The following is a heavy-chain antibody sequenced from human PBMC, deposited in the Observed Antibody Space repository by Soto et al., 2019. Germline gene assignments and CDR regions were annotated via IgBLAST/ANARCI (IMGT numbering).Heavy chain of an antibody. V-gene: IGHV3-7*01. D-gene: IGHD3-3*01. CDR3: ARGGAAFSECEL. J-gene: IGHJ4*02. CDR2: INEVGSGK. CDR1: GFTFGNYW. Sequence: GGSLRLSCEASGFTFGNYWMSWVRQAPGKGLEWLANINEVGSGKYYVDSVKGRFTISRDNAKSSLYLEVNSLRVEDTAVYYCARGGAAFSECELWGQGTLVTVSS.